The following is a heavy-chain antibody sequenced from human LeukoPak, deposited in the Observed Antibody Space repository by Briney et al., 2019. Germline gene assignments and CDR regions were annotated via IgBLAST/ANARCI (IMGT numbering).Heavy chain of an antibody. J-gene: IGHJ4*02. D-gene: IGHD3-9*01. CDR3: ARDPRDISTGHLV. CDR1: GGSISSGDYY. Sequence: SETLSLTCTVSGGSISSGDYYWSWIRQPPGKGLEWIGYIYYSGSTYYNPSLKSRVTISVDTSKNQFSLKLSSVTAADTAVYYCARDPRDISTGHLVWGQGTLVTVSS. V-gene: IGHV4-30-4*01. CDR2: IYYSGST.